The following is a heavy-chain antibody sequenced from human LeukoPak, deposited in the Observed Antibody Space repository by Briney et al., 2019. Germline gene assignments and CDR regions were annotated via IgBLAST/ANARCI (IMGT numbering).Heavy chain of an antibody. CDR1: GFTFSYAW. D-gene: IGHD2-21*02. Sequence: PGGSLRLSCAASGFTFSYAWMSWVRQAPGKGLEWVGRIKSKADGGTTDYAAPVKGRFTISRDDSKNTLFLQMNSLKTEDTALYYCATDNPGDIVVVTGFDIWGQGTMVTVSS. J-gene: IGHJ3*02. CDR2: IKSKADGGTT. V-gene: IGHV3-15*01. CDR3: ATDNPGDIVVVTGFDI.